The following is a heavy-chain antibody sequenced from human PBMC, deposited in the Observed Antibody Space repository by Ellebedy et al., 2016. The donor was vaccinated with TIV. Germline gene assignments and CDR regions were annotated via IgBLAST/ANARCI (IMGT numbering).Heavy chain of an antibody. Sequence: GESLKISCAASGFTFDNHAMHWVRQTPGIGLDLVAVTSNDGTYKYYANSVKGRFTISRDNSKNTLFLQMNSLRPEDTAVYYCARQDRRGIWYLHSWGQGTLVTVSS. CDR2: TSNDGTYK. V-gene: IGHV3-30*04. CDR1: GFTFDNHA. J-gene: IGHJ4*02. D-gene: IGHD6-13*01. CDR3: ARQDRRGIWYLHS.